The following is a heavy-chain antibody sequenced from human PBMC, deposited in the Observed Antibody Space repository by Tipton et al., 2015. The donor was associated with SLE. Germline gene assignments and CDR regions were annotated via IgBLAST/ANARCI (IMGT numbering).Heavy chain of an antibody. D-gene: IGHD6-25*01. CDR2: IYTSGST. Sequence: LRLSCTVSGGSISSYYWSWIRQPPGKGLEWIGYIYTSGSTNYNPSLKSRVTMSVDTSTNQFSLKLSSVTAADTAVYYCARHYGAAGAFDIWGQGTMVTVSS. J-gene: IGHJ3*02. CDR3: ARHYGAAGAFDI. V-gene: IGHV4-59*08. CDR1: GGSISSYY.